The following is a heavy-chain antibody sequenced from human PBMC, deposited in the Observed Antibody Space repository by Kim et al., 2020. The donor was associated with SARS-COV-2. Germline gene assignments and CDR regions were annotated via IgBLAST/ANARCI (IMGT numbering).Heavy chain of an antibody. CDR3: ARGSDFYYYDSSGLAY. J-gene: IGHJ4*02. CDR1: GGSFSGYY. D-gene: IGHD3-22*01. Sequence: SETLSLTCAVYGGSFSGYYWSWIRQPPGKGLEWIGEINHSGSTNYNPSLKSRVTISVDTSKNQFSLKLSSVTAADTAVYYCARGSDFYYYDSSGLAYWGQGTLVTVSS. V-gene: IGHV4-34*01. CDR2: INHSGST.